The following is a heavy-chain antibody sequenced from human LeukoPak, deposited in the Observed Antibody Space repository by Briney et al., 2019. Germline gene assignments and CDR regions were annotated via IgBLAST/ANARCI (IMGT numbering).Heavy chain of an antibody. CDR2: IWYDGSNK. CDR3: AKDISRYSSGCFDY. Sequence: GRSLRLSCAASGFTFSSYGMHWVRQAPGKGLGWVAVIWYDGSNKYYADSVKGRFTISRGNSKNTLYLQMNSLRAEDTAVYYCAKDISRYSSGCFDYWGQGTLVTVSS. CDR1: GFTFSSYG. J-gene: IGHJ4*02. D-gene: IGHD6-19*01. V-gene: IGHV3-33*06.